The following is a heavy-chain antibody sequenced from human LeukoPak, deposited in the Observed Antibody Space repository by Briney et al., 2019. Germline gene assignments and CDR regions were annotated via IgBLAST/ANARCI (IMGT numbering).Heavy chain of an antibody. CDR3: ARLALSVQHIVDPDY. Sequence: GASVKVSCKASGYTFTGYSMHWVRQAPGQGLEWMGWINPNSGGTNYAQKFQGRVTMTRDTSISTAYMELSRLRSDDTAVYYCARLALSVQHIVDPDYWGQGTLVTVSS. CDR1: GYTFTGYS. J-gene: IGHJ4*02. CDR2: INPNSGGT. D-gene: IGHD2-21*01. V-gene: IGHV1-2*02.